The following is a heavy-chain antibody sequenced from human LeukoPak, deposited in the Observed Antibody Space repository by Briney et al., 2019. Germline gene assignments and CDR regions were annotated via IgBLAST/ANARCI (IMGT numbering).Heavy chain of an antibody. CDR3: ARLVPERFFQLDPEGYYDY. CDR2: INRNGNT. V-gene: IGHV4-34*01. D-gene: IGHD3-3*01. J-gene: IGHJ4*02. CDR1: GGSFSNYH. Sequence: SETLSLICAVYGGSFSNYHWSWIRQSPGKGLELIGEINRNGNTDYNPSLKSRVSMSIDTSKNQLSLNLISVTAADTAVYYCARLVPERFFQLDPEGYYDYWGQGTLITVSS.